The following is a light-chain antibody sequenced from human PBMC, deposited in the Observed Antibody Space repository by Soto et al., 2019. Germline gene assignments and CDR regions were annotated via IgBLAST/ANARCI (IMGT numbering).Light chain of an antibody. J-gene: IGKJ1*01. CDR3: QQYNDYSWT. CDR1: QSISAW. V-gene: IGKV1-5*03. CDR2: KAS. Sequence: DIQMTQSPSTLSTSVVDRVSINCRASQSISAWLAWYQQKPGKAPRLLIYKASTLEIGVPSRFSGSGSGTEFTLTISSLQPDDVAIYYCQQYNDYSWTFGQGTKV.